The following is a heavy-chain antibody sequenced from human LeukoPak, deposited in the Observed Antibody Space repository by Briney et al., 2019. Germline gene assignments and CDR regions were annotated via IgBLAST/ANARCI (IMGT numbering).Heavy chain of an antibody. J-gene: IGHJ5*01. CDR2: ISGSGANM. D-gene: IGHD2-2*01. Sequence: GGSLRLPCAASGFIFSNSAMSWVRQAPGKGLEWVSSISGSGANMHFADSLKGRFTISRDNSKNTLYLQMDSLRPEDTAVYYCAKTFCSSTKCYPTWFESWGQGILVAVSS. CDR3: AKTFCSSTKCYPTWFES. CDR1: GFIFSNSA. V-gene: IGHV3-23*01.